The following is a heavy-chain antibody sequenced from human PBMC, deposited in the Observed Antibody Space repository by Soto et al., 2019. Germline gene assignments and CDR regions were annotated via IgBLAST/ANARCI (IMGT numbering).Heavy chain of an antibody. J-gene: IGHJ6*02. CDR3: ARATGYSSGWTRNYDYSGMAV. CDR2: SNPHSGNT. CDR1: GYTVTISD. V-gene: IGHV1-8*01. D-gene: IGHD6-19*01. Sequence: VSSRASGYTVTISDVAWLRKATGQGLEWMGWSNPHSGNTGYAQKFQGRVTMTRNPSLSTAYMELSSLRSEDTAVYYCARATGYSSGWTRNYDYSGMAVWCQGTTVTVSS.